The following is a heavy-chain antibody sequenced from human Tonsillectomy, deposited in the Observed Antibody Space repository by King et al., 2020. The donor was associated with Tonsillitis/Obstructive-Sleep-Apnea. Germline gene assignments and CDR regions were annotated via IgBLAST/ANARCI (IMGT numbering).Heavy chain of an antibody. CDR3: ARGRRGYDYYYYYMDV. CDR2: INHRGST. D-gene: IGHD5-12*01. V-gene: IGHV4-34*01. Sequence: VQLQQWGAGLLKPSETLSLTCAVYGGSFSDYYWRWIRQPPGKGLEGSGEINHRGSTNYNPSLKSRVTISADTSKNQFSLKLSSVTAADTAVYYCARGRRGYDYYYYYMDVWGKGTTVTVSS. J-gene: IGHJ6*03. CDR1: GGSFSDYY.